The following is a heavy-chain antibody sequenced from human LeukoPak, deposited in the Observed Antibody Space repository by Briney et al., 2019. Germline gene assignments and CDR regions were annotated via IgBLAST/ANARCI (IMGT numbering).Heavy chain of an antibody. V-gene: IGHV3-23*01. J-gene: IGHJ4*02. D-gene: IGHD2-2*01. Sequence: PGGSLRLSCAASGFTFSSYAMSWVRQAPGKGLEWVSAISGIGGSTYYADSVKGRFTISRDNAKNSLYLQMNSLRAEDTAVHYCARDGINIVEPAATTFGIDYWGQGTLVTVSS. CDR2: ISGIGGST. CDR3: ARDGINIVEPAATTFGIDY. CDR1: GFTFSSYA.